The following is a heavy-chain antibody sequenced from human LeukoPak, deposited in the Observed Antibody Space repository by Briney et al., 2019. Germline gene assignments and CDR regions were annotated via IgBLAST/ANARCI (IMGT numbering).Heavy chain of an antibody. J-gene: IGHJ4*02. CDR2: IMEEGSEK. CDR3: ARDGGSGADY. D-gene: IGHD3-16*01. CDR1: GFTFNNYY. Sequence: PGGSLRLSCATSGFTFNNYYMTWVRQAPGKGLEWVAHIMEEGSEKHYVDSVKGRFTISRDNAKNSLYLQMNSLRAEDTAVYYCARDGGSGADYWGQGTLVSVSS. V-gene: IGHV3-7*01.